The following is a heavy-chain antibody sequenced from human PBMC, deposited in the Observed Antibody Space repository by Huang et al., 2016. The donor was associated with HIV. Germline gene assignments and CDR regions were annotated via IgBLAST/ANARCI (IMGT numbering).Heavy chain of an antibody. J-gene: IGHJ6*02. Sequence: QVQLVQSGAEVKKPGSSVKVSCKASGGTFSTYAISWVRQAPGQGLEWMGGISPSCGTGNYAQKFQGTVTITADEFTSTAYMELSSLRSEDTALYYCARGRTRSSLYDSYYGLDVWGQGTTVTVSS. V-gene: IGHV1-69*01. CDR1: GGTFSTYA. CDR3: ARGRTRSSLYDSYYGLDV. CDR2: ISPSCGTG. D-gene: IGHD6-6*01.